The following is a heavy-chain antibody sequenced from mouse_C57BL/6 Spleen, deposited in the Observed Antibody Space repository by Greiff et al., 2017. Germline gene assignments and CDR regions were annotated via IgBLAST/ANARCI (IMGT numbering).Heavy chain of an antibody. J-gene: IGHJ4*01. CDR1: GYTFTDYE. V-gene: IGHV1-15*01. CDR3: TRYVYYKAIYYYAMEY. Sequence: VQLQQPGAELVRPGASVTLSCKASGYTFTDYEMHWVKQTPVHGLEWIGAIDPETGGTAYNQKFKGKAILTADKSSSTAYMELRSLTSEDSAVYYCTRYVYYKAIYYYAMEYWGQGTSVTVSS. CDR2: IDPETGGT. D-gene: IGHD2-1*01.